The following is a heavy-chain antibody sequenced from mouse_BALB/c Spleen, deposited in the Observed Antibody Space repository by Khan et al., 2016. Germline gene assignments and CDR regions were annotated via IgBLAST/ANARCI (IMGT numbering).Heavy chain of an antibody. D-gene: IGHD2-2*01. V-gene: IGHV2-9*02. CDR2: IWAGGST. Sequence: QVQLKESGPGLVAPSQSLSITCTVSGFSLTSYGVHWVRQPPGKGLEWLGVIWAGGSTNYNSALMSRLSISKDNSKSQVFLKMNSLQTDDTAMYXCARDRGYYGYDYYAMDYWGQGTSVTVSS. J-gene: IGHJ4*01. CDR1: GFSLTSYG. CDR3: ARDRGYYGYDYYAMDY.